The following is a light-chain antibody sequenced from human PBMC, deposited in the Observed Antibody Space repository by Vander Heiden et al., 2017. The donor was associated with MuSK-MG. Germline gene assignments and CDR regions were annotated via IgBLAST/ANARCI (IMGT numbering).Light chain of an antibody. CDR3: QRYNNGPPMYT. CDR1: QHIYTN. V-gene: IGKV3-15*01. J-gene: IGKJ2*01. CDR2: DAS. Sequence: EIVMTQSPATLSVSPGERATLSCRASQHIYTNLAWYQQKPGQAPRLLIYDASTRATAVPARFSGSGSGTEFTLTISSLQAEDFAVYYCQRYNNGPPMYTFGQGTKLGIK.